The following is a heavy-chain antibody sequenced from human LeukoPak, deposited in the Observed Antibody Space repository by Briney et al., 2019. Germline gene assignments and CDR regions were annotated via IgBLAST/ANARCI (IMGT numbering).Heavy chain of an antibody. CDR3: ARDHGDAFDI. CDR1: GGSISSGSYY. J-gene: IGHJ3*02. Sequence: SETLSLTCTVSGGSISSGSYYWRWIRQPAGKGLEWIGRIYTSGSTNYNPSLKSRVTISVDTSKNQFSLKLSSVTAADTAVYYCARDHGDAFDIWGQGTMVTVSS. CDR2: IYTSGST. V-gene: IGHV4-61*02.